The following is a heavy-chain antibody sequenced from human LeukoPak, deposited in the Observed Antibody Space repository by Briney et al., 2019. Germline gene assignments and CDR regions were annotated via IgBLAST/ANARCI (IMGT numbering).Heavy chain of an antibody. J-gene: IGHJ6*04. CDR3: TRISSTSCPV. V-gene: IGHV3-73*01. CDR2: IRSKANSYAT. Sequence: GGSLRLSCAASGFTFSGSAMHWVRQASGKGLEWVGRIRSKANSYATAYAASVKGRFTISRDDTKNTAYLQMNSLKTEDTAVYYCTRISSTSCPVWGKGTTVTVSS. CDR1: GFTFSGSA. D-gene: IGHD2-2*01.